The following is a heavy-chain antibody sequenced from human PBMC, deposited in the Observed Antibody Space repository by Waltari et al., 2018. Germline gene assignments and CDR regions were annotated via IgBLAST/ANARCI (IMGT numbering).Heavy chain of an antibody. V-gene: IGHV3-30*04. Sequence: QVQLVESGGGVVQPGRSLRLSCAASGFRFRSHAMPWVRQAPGKGLEWVALISYDGSNEDYADSVQGRFTISRDNSKNTLYLQIDSLRTEDTAVYYCARDRIWKYVFDYWGQGTLVTVSS. J-gene: IGHJ4*02. D-gene: IGHD1-7*01. CDR1: GFRFRSHA. CDR3: ARDRIWKYVFDY. CDR2: ISYDGSNE.